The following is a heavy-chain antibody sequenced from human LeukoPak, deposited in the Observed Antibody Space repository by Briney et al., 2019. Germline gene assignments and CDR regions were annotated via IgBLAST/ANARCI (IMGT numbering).Heavy chain of an antibody. J-gene: IGHJ4*02. V-gene: IGHV3-23*01. CDR2: ISGSGGST. CDR3: AKRGYDYVWGSYPDY. Sequence: GGSLRLSCAASGFTFSSYAMSWVRQAPGKGLEWVSAISGSGGSTYYADSVKGWFTISRDNSKNTLYLQMNSLRAEDTAVYYCAKRGYDYVWGSYPDYWGQGTLVTVSS. CDR1: GFTFSSYA. D-gene: IGHD3-16*02.